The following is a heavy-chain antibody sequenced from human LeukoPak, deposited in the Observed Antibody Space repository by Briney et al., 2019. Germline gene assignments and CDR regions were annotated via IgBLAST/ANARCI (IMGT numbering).Heavy chain of an antibody. CDR3: ARGIVGATDC. J-gene: IGHJ4*02. V-gene: IGHV3-53*01. Sequence: GGSLRLSCAASGFTVSSNYMSWVRQAPGKGLEWVSVIYSDGTTVYADSVKGRFTISRDNSKNTLYLQMNSLRAEDTAVYYCARGIVGATDCWGQGTLVTVSS. D-gene: IGHD1-26*01. CDR2: IYSDGTT. CDR1: GFTVSSNY.